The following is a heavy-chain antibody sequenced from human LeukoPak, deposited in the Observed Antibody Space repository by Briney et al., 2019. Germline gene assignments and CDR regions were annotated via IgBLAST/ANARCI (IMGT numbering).Heavy chain of an antibody. V-gene: IGHV4-59*08. Sequence: SETLSLTCTVYGGSINSYYWSWIRQPPGKGLEWIGNIFYSGSTNYNPSLKSRVTISIDTSKNQFSLKLSSVTAADTAVYYCARRRCSGGACYPYFFDYWGQGTLVTVSS. J-gene: IGHJ4*02. D-gene: IGHD2-15*01. CDR3: ARRRCSGGACYPYFFDY. CDR1: GGSINSYY. CDR2: IFYSGST.